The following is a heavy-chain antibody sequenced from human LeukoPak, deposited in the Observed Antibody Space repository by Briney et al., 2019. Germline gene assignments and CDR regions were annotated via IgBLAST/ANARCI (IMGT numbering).Heavy chain of an antibody. J-gene: IGHJ6*02. CDR2: ISSSSSTI. CDR3: ARGADYYGSGSYQNGYYYYYYGMDV. D-gene: IGHD3-10*01. CDR1: GFTFSSYS. Sequence: PGGSLRLSCAASGFTFSSYSTNWVRQAPGKGLEWVSYISSSSSTIYYADSVKGRFTISRDNAKKSLYLQMNSLRAEDTAVYYCARGADYYGSGSYQNGYYYYYYGMDVWGQGTTVTVSS. V-gene: IGHV3-48*01.